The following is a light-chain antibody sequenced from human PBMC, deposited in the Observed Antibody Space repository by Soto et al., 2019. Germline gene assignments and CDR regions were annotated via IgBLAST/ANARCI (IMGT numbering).Light chain of an antibody. V-gene: IGLV2-23*02. CDR1: SSDVGSYDL. Sequence: QSVLTQPASVSGSPGQSITISCTGTSSDVGSYDLVSWYQHHPGTAPKLILYEVTKRPSGVSNRFSGSKSGNTASLTISGLQTEDDSHYYCCSYANVNTLLFGGGTKLTVL. CDR3: CSYANVNTLL. J-gene: IGLJ2*01. CDR2: EVT.